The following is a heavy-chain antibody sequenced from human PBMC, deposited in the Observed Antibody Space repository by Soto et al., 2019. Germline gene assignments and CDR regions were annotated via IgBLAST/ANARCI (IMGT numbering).Heavy chain of an antibody. D-gene: IGHD6-19*01. CDR1: GYTFTSYV. Sequence: ASVKVSCKASGYTFTSYVISWVRQAPGQGLEWMGWISAYNGNTNFAQKLQGRVTMTTDTSTSTAYMELRSLRSDDTAVYYCARVVATVAGPYGMDVWGKGTTVTVSS. V-gene: IGHV1-18*01. CDR3: ARVVATVAGPYGMDV. J-gene: IGHJ6*04. CDR2: ISAYNGNT.